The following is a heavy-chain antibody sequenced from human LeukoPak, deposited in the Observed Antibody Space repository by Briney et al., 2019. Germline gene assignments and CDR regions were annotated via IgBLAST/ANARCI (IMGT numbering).Heavy chain of an antibody. D-gene: IGHD3-9*01. CDR1: GDSVSSNSAA. J-gene: IGHJ4*02. V-gene: IGHV6-1*01. Sequence: SQTLSLTCAISGDSVSSNSAAWNWIRQSPSRGLEWLGRTYYRSKWYNDYAVSVKSRITINPDTSKNQFSLQLNSVTPEDTAVYYCAREYYDILTGCSNFDYWGQGTLVTVSS. CDR2: TYYRSKWYN. CDR3: AREYYDILTGCSNFDY.